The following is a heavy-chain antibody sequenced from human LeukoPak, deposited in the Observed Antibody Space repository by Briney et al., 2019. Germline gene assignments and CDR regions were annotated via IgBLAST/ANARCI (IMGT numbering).Heavy chain of an antibody. Sequence: PGASPRLSCAASGFTFSSYGMTWVRQAPGKGLEWVSSISGGGANTYYVGSVKGRFTISRDNSKNTVHLQMSSLRAEDTAVYHCARVLKGESGALGVDVWGQGTTVTVSS. D-gene: IGHD1-26*01. J-gene: IGHJ6*02. CDR1: GFTFSSYG. CDR3: ARVLKGESGALGVDV. CDR2: ISGGGANT. V-gene: IGHV3-23*01.